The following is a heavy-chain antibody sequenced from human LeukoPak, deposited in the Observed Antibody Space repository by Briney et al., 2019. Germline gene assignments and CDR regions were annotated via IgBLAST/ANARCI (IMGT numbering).Heavy chain of an antibody. CDR2: IYYSGST. J-gene: IGHJ6*02. CDR1: GGSISSGGYY. CDR3: ASSLWGNYYYGMDV. V-gene: IGHV4-39*01. Sequence: SETLSLTCTVSGGSISSGGYYWSWIRQPPGKGLEWIGSIYYSGSTYYNPSLKSRVTISVDTSKNQFSLKLSSVTAADTAVYYCASSLWGNYYYGMDVWGQGTTVTVSS. D-gene: IGHD7-27*01.